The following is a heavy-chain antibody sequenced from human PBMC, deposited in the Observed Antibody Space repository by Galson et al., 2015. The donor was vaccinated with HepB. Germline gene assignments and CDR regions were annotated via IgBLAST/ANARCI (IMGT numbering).Heavy chain of an antibody. D-gene: IGHD4-17*01. V-gene: IGHV3-11*06. Sequence: SLRLSCAASGFTFSDYYMSWIRQAPGKGLEWVSYISHSTLYTNYADSVKGRFSISIDNAKNSLIWQLHSLRAEDTAVDYCERVADADYGDHTHFDFWGQGGLVTVSS. J-gene: IGHJ4*02. CDR2: ISHSTLYT. CDR1: GFTFSDYY. CDR3: ERVADADYGDHTHFDF.